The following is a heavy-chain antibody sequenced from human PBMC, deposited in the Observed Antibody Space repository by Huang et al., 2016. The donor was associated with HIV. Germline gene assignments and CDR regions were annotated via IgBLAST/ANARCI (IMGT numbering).Heavy chain of an antibody. V-gene: IGHV3-30*18. CDR1: GFTFSCYG. J-gene: IGHJ4*02. CDR2: ISYDAKTK. CDR3: AKGGSAAAVLDF. D-gene: IGHD6-13*01. Sequence: QVQLVESGGGVVQPGRSLRISCAASGFTFSCYGMHWVRQAPGKGLEWVAVISYDAKTKYYADSVKGRFRISRDNSKTTVYLQLNSLRLEDTALYYCAKGGSAAAVLDFWGQGTLVTVSS.